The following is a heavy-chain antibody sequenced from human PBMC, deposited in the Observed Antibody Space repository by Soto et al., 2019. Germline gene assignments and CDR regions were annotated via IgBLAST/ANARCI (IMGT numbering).Heavy chain of an antibody. J-gene: IGHJ6*02. D-gene: IGHD6-6*01. V-gene: IGHV5-10-1*01. CDR1: GYRFSNYW. CDR2: IDPSDSYT. Sequence: PGESLKISCKGSGYRFSNYWISWVRQVPGKGLEWMGRIDPSDSYTNYSPSSQGHVTISTDKSISTAYLQWSSLRASDTATYYCARAGEQLVPSHYYGMDVWGQGTTVTVSS. CDR3: ARAGEQLVPSHYYGMDV.